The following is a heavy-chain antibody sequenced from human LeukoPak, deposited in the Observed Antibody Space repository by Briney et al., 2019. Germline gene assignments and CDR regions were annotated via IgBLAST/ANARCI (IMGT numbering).Heavy chain of an antibody. Sequence: PGGSLRLSCAASGFTFKDAWMSWVRQAPRKGLEWIGEIIDTGSTKYNSSLKSRVTISVDTSKNEFSLNLTSVTAADTAIYYCARGLASGYPPIPFDYWGQGTLVTVSS. CDR3: ARGLASGYPPIPFDY. J-gene: IGHJ4*02. CDR2: IIDTGST. D-gene: IGHD3-3*01. V-gene: IGHV4-34*12. CDR1: GFTFKDAW.